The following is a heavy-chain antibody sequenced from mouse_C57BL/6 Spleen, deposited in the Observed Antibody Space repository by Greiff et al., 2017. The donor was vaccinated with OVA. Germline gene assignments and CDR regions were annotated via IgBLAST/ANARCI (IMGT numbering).Heavy chain of an antibody. Sequence: VQLQQSGTVLARPGASVKMSCKTSGYTFTSYWMHWVKQRPGQGLEWIGAIYPGNSDTSYNQKFKGKAKLTAVTSASTAYMELSSLTNEDSAVYYCTRWLLRGYYFDYWGQGTTLTVSS. CDR1: GYTFTSYW. CDR3: TRWLLRGYYFDY. CDR2: IYPGNSDT. V-gene: IGHV1-5*01. D-gene: IGHD2-3*01. J-gene: IGHJ2*01.